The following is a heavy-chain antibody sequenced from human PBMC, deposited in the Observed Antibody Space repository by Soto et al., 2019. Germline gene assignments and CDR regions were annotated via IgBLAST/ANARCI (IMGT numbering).Heavy chain of an antibody. Sequence: EVQLVESGGGLVKPGGSLRLSCAASGFSFRSYSMNWVRQAPGKGLEWVSFISSSSSYINYADSVKGRFTIPRDNAKNSLFLQITSLRAQATAVYYCSRVWTFWGSRSTYSSDYWGQGTLVSFSS. CDR2: ISSSSSYI. CDR3: SRVWTFWGSRSTYSSDY. CDR1: GFSFRSYS. J-gene: IGHJ4*02. V-gene: IGHV3-21*01. D-gene: IGHD3-10*01.